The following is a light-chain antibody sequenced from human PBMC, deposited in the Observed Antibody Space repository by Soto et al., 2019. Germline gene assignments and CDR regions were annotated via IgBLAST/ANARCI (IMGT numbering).Light chain of an antibody. V-gene: IGKV3-20*01. Sequence: ETVMTQSPATLSVSPGGRATLSRRASQSISDTLAWYQQKPGQAPRLLIYGASSRATGIPDRFSGSGSGTDFTLTISRLEPEDFAVYYCQQYGSSGTFGQGTKVDIK. CDR1: QSISDT. CDR3: QQYGSSGT. CDR2: GAS. J-gene: IGKJ1*01.